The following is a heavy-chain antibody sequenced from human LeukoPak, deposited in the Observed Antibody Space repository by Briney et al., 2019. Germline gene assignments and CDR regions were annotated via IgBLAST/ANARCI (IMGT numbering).Heavy chain of an antibody. D-gene: IGHD2-8*01. V-gene: IGHV3-11*01. Sequence: GGSLRLSCAASGFTFSDYHMSWIRQAPGKGLEWVSYISGIGITISYADSVKGRFTIYRDNANNSLFLQMNSLRAEDTAVYYCARDSTNSSWFDPWGQGTLVTVSS. J-gene: IGHJ5*02. CDR2: ISGIGITI. CDR3: ARDSTNSSWFDP. CDR1: GFTFSDYH.